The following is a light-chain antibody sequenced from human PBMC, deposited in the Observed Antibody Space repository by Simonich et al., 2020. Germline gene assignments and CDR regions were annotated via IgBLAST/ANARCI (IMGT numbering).Light chain of an antibody. V-gene: IGKV4-1*01. J-gene: IGKJ2*01. CDR1: QSVLYSSNNKNY. Sequence: DIVMTQSPDSLAVSLVARAPINYKSSQSVLYSSNNKNYLAWYQQNPGHPPKLLFYWASTREAGVPDRFSGSGSGTDFTLTISSLQAEDVAVYYCQQYYSTPYTFGQGTKLEIK. CDR2: WAS. CDR3: QQYYSTPYT.